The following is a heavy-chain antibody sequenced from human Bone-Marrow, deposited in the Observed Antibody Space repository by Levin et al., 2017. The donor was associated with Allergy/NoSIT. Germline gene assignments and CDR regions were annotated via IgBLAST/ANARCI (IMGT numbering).Heavy chain of an antibody. Sequence: SETLSLTCTVSGASISSGDDYWGWIRQPPGKGLEWIATINYSGRTYYNSSLKSRGTISVDTSKKQFSLKLNSATAADTAVYYCARQVGHGLWYFDYWGLGTLVTVSS. CDR3: ARQVGHGLWYFDY. D-gene: IGHD1-26*01. V-gene: IGHV4-39*01. CDR1: GASISSGDDY. CDR2: INYSGRT. J-gene: IGHJ4*02.